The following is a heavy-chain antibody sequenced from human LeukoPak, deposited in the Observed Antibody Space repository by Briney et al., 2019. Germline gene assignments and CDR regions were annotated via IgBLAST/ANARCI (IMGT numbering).Heavy chain of an antibody. Sequence: ASVMVFCKASGYTFTSYGISWVRQAPGQGLEWMGWISAYNGNTNYAQKLQGRVTMTTDTSTSTAYMELRSLRSDDTAVYYCARQSRRYDSSGYYYFDYWGQGTLVTVSS. CDR2: ISAYNGNT. CDR3: ARQSRRYDSSGYYYFDY. V-gene: IGHV1-18*01. CDR1: GYTFTSYG. D-gene: IGHD3-22*01. J-gene: IGHJ4*02.